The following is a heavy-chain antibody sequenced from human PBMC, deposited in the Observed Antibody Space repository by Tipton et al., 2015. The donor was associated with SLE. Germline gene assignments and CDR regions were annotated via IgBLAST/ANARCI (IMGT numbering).Heavy chain of an antibody. Sequence: QSGAEVKKPGASVKVSCKASGYTFSSYDINWVRQATGQGLEWMGWMNPNSGKTGYAQKFQGRVTMTRNTSIRTAYMELSSLRSEDTAVYYCARAPNYYGSGTTPYYSAMDVWGQGTTITVSS. J-gene: IGHJ6*02. CDR2: MNPNSGKT. CDR3: ARAPNYYGSGTTPYYSAMDV. CDR1: GYTFSSYD. V-gene: IGHV1-8*01. D-gene: IGHD3-10*01.